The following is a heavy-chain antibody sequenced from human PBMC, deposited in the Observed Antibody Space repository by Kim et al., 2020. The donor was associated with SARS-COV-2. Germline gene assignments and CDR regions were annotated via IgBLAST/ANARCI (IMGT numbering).Heavy chain of an antibody. CDR2: ISSSSSYI. V-gene: IGHV3-21*01. Sequence: GGSLRLSCAASGFTFSSYSMNWVRQAPGKGLEWVSSISSSSSYIYYADSVKGRFTISRDNAKNSLYLQMNSLRAEDTAVYYCARAGVKWELQKYSFDYWGQGTLVTVSS. CDR3: ARAGVKWELQKYSFDY. D-gene: IGHD1-26*01. J-gene: IGHJ4*02. CDR1: GFTFSSYS.